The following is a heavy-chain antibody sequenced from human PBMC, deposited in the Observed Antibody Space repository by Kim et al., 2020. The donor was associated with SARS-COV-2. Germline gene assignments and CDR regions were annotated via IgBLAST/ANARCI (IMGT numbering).Heavy chain of an antibody. CDR2: INPNSGAT. CDR1: TYTFTGYY. D-gene: IGHD6-6*01. Sequence: ASVKVSCKASTYTFTGYYIHWVRQAPGQGLEWMGRINPNSGATNYAQMFQGRVTMTRDTSISSAYMELSRLRSDDTAVFYCATYSSSSISGMDVWGPGTTVSVSS. V-gene: IGHV1-2*06. J-gene: IGHJ6*02. CDR3: ATYSSSSISGMDV.